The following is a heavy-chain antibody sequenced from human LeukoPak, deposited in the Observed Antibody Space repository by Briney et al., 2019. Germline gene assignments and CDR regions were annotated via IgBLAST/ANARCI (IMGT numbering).Heavy chain of an antibody. D-gene: IGHD6-6*01. CDR1: GYTFTGYC. CDR2: INPNSGGT. V-gene: IGHV1-2*06. Sequence: ASVKVSCKASGYTFTGYCMHWVRQAPGQGLEWMGRINPNSGGTNYAQKFQGRVTMTRDTSISTAYMELSRLRSDDTAVYYCASWYSSSSVPYYYYYMDVWGKGTTVTVSS. CDR3: ASWYSSSSVPYYYYYMDV. J-gene: IGHJ6*03.